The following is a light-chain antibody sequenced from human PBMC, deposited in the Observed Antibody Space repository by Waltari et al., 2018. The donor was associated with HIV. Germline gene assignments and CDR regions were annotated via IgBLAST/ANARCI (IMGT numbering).Light chain of an antibody. CDR3: SSYAGISSFV. CDR2: DVN. CDR1: SNDVGGYNY. Sequence: QSALTQPPSASGYPGQSVTISCTGTSNDVGGYNYVSWYQRHTGKAPKLMIYDVNSRPSGVPDRFSGSESGNTASLTVSGLQAEDDADYFCSSYAGISSFVFGTGTKVTVL. J-gene: IGLJ1*01. V-gene: IGLV2-8*01.